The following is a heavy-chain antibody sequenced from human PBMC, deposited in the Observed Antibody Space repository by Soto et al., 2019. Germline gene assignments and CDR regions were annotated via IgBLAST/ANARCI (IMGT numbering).Heavy chain of an antibody. D-gene: IGHD3-22*01. CDR1: GGSISSGGYY. V-gene: IGHV4-31*03. CDR2: IYYSGST. J-gene: IGHJ4*02. CDR3: ATFLDYYDSRFHYFHFDY. Sequence: SETLSLTCTVSGGSISSGGYYWSWIRQHPGKGLEWIGYIYYSGSTYYNPSLKSRVTISVDTSKNQFSLKLSSVTAADTAVYYCATFLDYYDSRFHYFHFDYWGQGTLVTVSS.